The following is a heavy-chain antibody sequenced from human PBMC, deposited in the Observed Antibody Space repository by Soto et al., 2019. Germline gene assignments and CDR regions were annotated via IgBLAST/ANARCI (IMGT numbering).Heavy chain of an antibody. Sequence: PSETLSLTCIVSGYSISSGYYWGWIRQPPGKGLQWIGSIHHSETTYYNPSLKSRVTLSVDASKNQFSLKLRSVTAADTAVYYCARDVRSRRYFDYWGQGTLVTVSS. V-gene: IGHV4-38-2*02. CDR1: GYSISSGYY. CDR3: ARDVRSRRYFDY. CDR2: IHHSETT. J-gene: IGHJ4*02.